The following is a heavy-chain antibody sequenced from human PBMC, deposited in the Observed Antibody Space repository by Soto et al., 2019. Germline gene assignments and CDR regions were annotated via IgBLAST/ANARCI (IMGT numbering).Heavy chain of an antibody. CDR3: ARGATIERGERDFDY. Sequence: QVQLVESGAGVVQPGRSLRLSCAASGFSFSDYGMHWVRQAPGKGLEWVAAIWYAGSHKYHADSVKDRFTISRDNSKNTLYLQMDSLRAEDTAVYYCARGATIERGERDFDYWGQGALVTVSS. J-gene: IGHJ4*02. V-gene: IGHV3-33*01. CDR1: GFSFSDYG. CDR2: IWYAGSHK. D-gene: IGHD4-17*01.